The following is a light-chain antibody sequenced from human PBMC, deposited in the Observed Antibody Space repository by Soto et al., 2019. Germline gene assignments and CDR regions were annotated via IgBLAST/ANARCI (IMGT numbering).Light chain of an antibody. J-gene: IGKJ3*01. CDR1: QSISSY. CDR3: QQSYSTPPIT. Sequence: DITMTQSPSSLSESVGDRVTITCRASQSISSYLNWYQQKPGKAPKLLIYAASSLQSGVPSRFSGSGSGTDFTLTISSLQPEDFATYYCQQSYSTPPITFGPGTKVDIK. CDR2: AAS. V-gene: IGKV1-39*01.